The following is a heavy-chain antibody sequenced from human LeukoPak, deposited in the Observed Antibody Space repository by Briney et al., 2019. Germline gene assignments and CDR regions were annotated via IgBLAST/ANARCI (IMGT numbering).Heavy chain of an antibody. CDR3: ARDRGAYSDF. CDR1: GYTFTVYY. J-gene: IGHJ4*02. CDR2: INPNSGDT. V-gene: IGHV1-2*02. D-gene: IGHD4-11*01. Sequence: ASVTVSCKASGYTFTVYYIHWLRQAPGQGLEWMGGINPNSGDTKLAQRFQGRVTLTSDTSITTTYMELSRLTSDDTAIYYCARDRGAYSDFWGQGPLVTVSS.